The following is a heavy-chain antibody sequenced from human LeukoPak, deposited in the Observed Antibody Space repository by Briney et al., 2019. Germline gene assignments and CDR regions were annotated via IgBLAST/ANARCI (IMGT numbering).Heavy chain of an antibody. V-gene: IGHV3-23*01. CDR2: ISGSGGST. CDR3: AKDRSSSWYHPTDY. CDR1: GFTFSSYV. Sequence: GGSLRLSCAASGFTFSSYVMTWVRQAPGKGLEWVSGISGSGGSTYYADSVKGRFTISRDNSKDTLYLQMNSLRAEDTAVYYCAKDRSSSWYHPTDYWGQGTLVTVSS. J-gene: IGHJ4*02. D-gene: IGHD6-19*01.